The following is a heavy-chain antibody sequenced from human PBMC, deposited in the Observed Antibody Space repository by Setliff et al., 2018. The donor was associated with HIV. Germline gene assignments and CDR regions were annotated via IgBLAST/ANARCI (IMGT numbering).Heavy chain of an antibody. V-gene: IGHV4-31*03. CDR3: AREGFYNSYYYYMDV. CDR1: GGSVSSGGYY. CDR2: IYYSGST. Sequence: PSETLSLTCTVSGGSVSSGGYYWSWIRQHPGRGLEWIGHIYYSGSTYDNPSLKSRFSISIDTSKNRFSLEVASVTAADTAVYYCAREGFYNSYYYYMDVWGIGTTVTVSS. J-gene: IGHJ6*03. D-gene: IGHD2-2*02.